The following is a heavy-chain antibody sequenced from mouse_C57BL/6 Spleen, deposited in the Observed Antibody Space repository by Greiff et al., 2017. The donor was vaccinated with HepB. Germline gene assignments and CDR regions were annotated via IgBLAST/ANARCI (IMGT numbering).Heavy chain of an antibody. CDR1: GFNIKDDY. CDR3: TTDGTDYFGY. D-gene: IGHD4-1*01. CDR2: IDPENGDT. Sequence: EVQRVESGAELVRPGASVKLSCTASGFNIKDDYMHWVKQRPEQGLEWIGWIDPENGDTEYASKFQGKATITADTSSNTAYLQLSSLTSEDTAVYYCTTDGTDYFGYWGQGTTLTVSS. J-gene: IGHJ2*01. V-gene: IGHV14-4*01.